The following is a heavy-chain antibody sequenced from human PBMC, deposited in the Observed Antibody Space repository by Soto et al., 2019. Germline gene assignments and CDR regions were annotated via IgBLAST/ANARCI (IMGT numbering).Heavy chain of an antibody. CDR3: ARVGAYFGEFDYFDY. Sequence: GGSLRLSCETSGFSFSVYGMQWVRQAPGKGLEWVAVIWYDASKQFYAASVEGRFTISRDNSKAILYLQMNSLRAEDTAVYYCARVGAYFGEFDYFDYWGQGALVTVSS. D-gene: IGHD3-10*01. J-gene: IGHJ4*02. V-gene: IGHV3-33*01. CDR1: GFSFSVYG. CDR2: IWYDASKQ.